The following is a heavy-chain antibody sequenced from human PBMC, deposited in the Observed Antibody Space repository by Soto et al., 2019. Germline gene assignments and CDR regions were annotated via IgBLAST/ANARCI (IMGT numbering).Heavy chain of an antibody. V-gene: IGHV3-21*01. Sequence: GGSLRLSCAASGFTFSSYSMNWVRQAPGKGLEWVSSISSSSSYIYYADSVKGRFTTSRDNAKNSLYLQMNSLRAEDTAVYYCARVPSVHKPLDYWGQGTLVTVSS. J-gene: IGHJ4*02. CDR3: ARVPSVHKPLDY. CDR1: GFTFSSYS. CDR2: ISSSSSYI.